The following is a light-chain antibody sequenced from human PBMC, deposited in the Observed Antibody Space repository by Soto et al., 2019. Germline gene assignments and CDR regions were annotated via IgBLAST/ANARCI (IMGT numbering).Light chain of an antibody. J-gene: IGKJ1*01. Sequence: DIQMTQSPSTLSASVGDRVTITCRASQSISSWLAWYQQKPGKAPKLLIYDASSLESGVPSRFSGSGSGTEFTLTISSLQPDDFATYYCQQYNSYVAVGQGT. CDR3: QQYNSYVA. V-gene: IGKV1-5*01. CDR2: DAS. CDR1: QSISSW.